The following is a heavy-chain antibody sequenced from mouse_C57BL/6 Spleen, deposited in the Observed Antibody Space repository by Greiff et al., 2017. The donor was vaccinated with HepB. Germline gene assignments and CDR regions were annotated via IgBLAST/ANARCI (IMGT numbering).Heavy chain of an antibody. V-gene: IGHV1-82*01. CDR1: GYAFSSSW. CDR3: AKGITTGDWFAY. CDR2: LYPGDGDT. D-gene: IGHD1-2*01. J-gene: IGHJ3*01. Sequence: VQLQQSGPELVKPGASVKISCKASGYAFSSSWMNWVKPRPGKGLAWIGRLYPGDGDTNYNGKFKGKATLTADKSSSTAYMQLSSLTSEDSAVYFCAKGITTGDWFAYWGQGTLVTVSA.